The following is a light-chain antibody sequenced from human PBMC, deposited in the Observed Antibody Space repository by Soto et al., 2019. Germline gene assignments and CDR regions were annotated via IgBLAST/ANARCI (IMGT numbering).Light chain of an antibody. J-gene: IGKJ5*01. CDR3: QQLFRYPLA. V-gene: IGKV1-39*01. Sequence: DIQMTQFPSSLSASVGDRVTITCRASQRINTYLNWYQQKPGKAPKLLIYAASSLQSGVPSTFSGSGSGTDFTLTISSLQPEDFATYYCQQLFRYPLAFGQGTRLEMK. CDR1: QRINTY. CDR2: AAS.